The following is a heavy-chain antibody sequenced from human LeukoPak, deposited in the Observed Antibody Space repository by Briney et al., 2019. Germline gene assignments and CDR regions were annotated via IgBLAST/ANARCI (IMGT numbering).Heavy chain of an antibody. Sequence: GGSLRLPCAASGFTFSSYSMNWVRQAPGKGLEWVSSISSSSSYIYYADSVKGRFTISRDNAKNSLYLQMNSLRAEDTAVYYCARAFYDSSGYLDYWGQGTLVTVSS. CDR1: GFTFSSYS. CDR2: ISSSSSYI. V-gene: IGHV3-21*01. CDR3: ARAFYDSSGYLDY. J-gene: IGHJ4*02. D-gene: IGHD3-22*01.